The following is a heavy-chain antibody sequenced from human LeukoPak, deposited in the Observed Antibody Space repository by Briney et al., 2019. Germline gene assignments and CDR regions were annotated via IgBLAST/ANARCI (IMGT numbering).Heavy chain of an antibody. Sequence: PSETLSLTCTVSGYSISSGYYWGWIRQPPGKGLEWIGSIYHSGSTYYNPSRKMRVTISVDTSKNQFSLTLTSVTAADTAVYYCARTFSSFFDYWGQGTLVTVSS. CDR3: ARTFSSFFDY. CDR2: IYHSGST. D-gene: IGHD6-13*01. J-gene: IGHJ4*02. V-gene: IGHV4-38-2*02. CDR1: GYSISSGYY.